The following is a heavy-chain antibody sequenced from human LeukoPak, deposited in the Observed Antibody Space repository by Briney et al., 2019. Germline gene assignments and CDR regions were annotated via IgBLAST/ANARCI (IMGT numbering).Heavy chain of an antibody. Sequence: ASVKVSCKASGYTFTSYYMHWVRQAPGQGLEWMGIINPSGGSTSYAQKFQGRVTMTRDTSTSTVYMELSSLRSEDTAVYYCARGGRPISGSYSDDAFDIWGQGTMVTVSS. J-gene: IGHJ3*02. V-gene: IGHV1-46*01. CDR1: GYTFTSYY. CDR3: ARGGRPISGSYSDDAFDI. CDR2: INPSGGST. D-gene: IGHD1-26*01.